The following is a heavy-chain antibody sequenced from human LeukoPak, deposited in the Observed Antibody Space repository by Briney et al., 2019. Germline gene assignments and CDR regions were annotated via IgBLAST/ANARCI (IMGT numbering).Heavy chain of an antibody. V-gene: IGHV4-39*01. CDR1: GGSISDSSYY. CDR3: ASPGGGAFDI. Sequence: SETLSLTCTVSGGSISDSSYYWGWIRQPPGRGLEWIGSVYYCGSTHYNSSLKSRVTISVDTSKNQFSLRLSSVTAADTAIYYCASPGGGAFDIWGQGTMVTVSS. CDR2: VYYCGST. D-gene: IGHD3-10*01. J-gene: IGHJ3*02.